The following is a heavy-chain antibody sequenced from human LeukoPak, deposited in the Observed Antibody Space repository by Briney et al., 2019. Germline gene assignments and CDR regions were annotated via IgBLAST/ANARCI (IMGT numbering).Heavy chain of an antibody. CDR1: GGSFSGYY. D-gene: IGHD2-15*01. CDR3: ARASRIRTLNP. J-gene: IGHJ5*02. V-gene: IGHV4-34*01. CDR2: INHSGST. Sequence: SETLSLTCAVYGGSFSGYYWSWIRQPPGKGLEWIGEINHSGSTNYNPSLKSRVTISVDTSKNQFSLKLSSVTAADTAVYYCARASRIRTLNPWGQGTLVTVSS.